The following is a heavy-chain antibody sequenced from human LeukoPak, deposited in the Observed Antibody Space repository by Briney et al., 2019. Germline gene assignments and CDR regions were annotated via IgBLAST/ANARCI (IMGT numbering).Heavy chain of an antibody. CDR3: AKDSVRGAGC. CDR2: TTGSGGST. Sequence: PGGSLRLSCEASGFTFSNSAMSWVRQAPGKGLEWVSATTGSGGSTFYADSVRGRFIISRDNSKNTLYLQMNSLRAEDTAMYYCAKDSVRGAGCWGQGTLVTVSS. CDR1: GFTFSNSA. V-gene: IGHV3-23*01. J-gene: IGHJ4*02. D-gene: IGHD3-10*01.